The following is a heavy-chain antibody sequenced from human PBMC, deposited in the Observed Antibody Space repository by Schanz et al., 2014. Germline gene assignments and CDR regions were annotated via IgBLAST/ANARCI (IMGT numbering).Heavy chain of an antibody. Sequence: VQLVESGGGVVQPGRSLRLSCAASGFSFSDYSMSWVRQAPGKGLEWVSSLSGGSSYIFYADSVKGRFTISRDNARYSLYLEMNSLRAEDTALYYCGKDPHKDYGGKPQTLDMWGQGTMVTVSS. J-gene: IGHJ3*02. CDR2: LSGGSSYI. V-gene: IGHV3-21*01. CDR1: GFSFSDYS. D-gene: IGHD4-17*01. CDR3: GKDPHKDYGGKPQTLDM.